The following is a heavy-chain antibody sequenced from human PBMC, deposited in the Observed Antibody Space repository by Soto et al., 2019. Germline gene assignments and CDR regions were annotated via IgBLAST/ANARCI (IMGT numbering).Heavy chain of an antibody. V-gene: IGHV4-59*01. CDR2: IYYSGST. J-gene: IGHJ4*02. D-gene: IGHD6-19*01. Sequence: PSETLSLTCTVSGGSISSYYWSWIRQPPGKGLEWIGYIYYSGSTNYNPSLKSRVTISVDTSNNQFSLKLSSVTAADTAVYYCASMRYSLRSSGWTIDYWGQGTLVTVSS. CDR1: GGSISSYY. CDR3: ASMRYSLRSSGWTIDY.